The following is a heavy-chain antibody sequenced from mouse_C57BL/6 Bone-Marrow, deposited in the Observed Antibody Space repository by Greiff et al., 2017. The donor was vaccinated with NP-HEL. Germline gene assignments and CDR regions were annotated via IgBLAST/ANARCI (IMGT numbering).Heavy chain of an antibody. V-gene: IGHV5-4*03. J-gene: IGHJ2*01. Sequence: EVKLMESGGGLVKPGGSLKLSCAASGFTFSSYAMSWVRQTPETRLEWVATISDGGSYTYYPDNVKGRFTISRDNAKNNLYLQMSHLKSEDTAMYYCATLYYGSGNFDYWGQGTTLTVSS. D-gene: IGHD1-1*01. CDR2: ISDGGSYT. CDR3: ATLYYGSGNFDY. CDR1: GFTFSSYA.